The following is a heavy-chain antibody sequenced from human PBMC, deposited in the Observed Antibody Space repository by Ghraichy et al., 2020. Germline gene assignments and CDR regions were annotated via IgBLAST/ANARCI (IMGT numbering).Heavy chain of an antibody. V-gene: IGHV3-53*01. D-gene: IGHD1-26*01. CDR3: ARDTRYHGTYSNY. CDR2: IYIGGST. J-gene: IGHJ4*02. CDR1: GFTVSSNY. Sequence: VGSLRLSCAASGFTVSSNYMNWVRQAPGKGLEWVSVIYIGGSTDYADSVRGRFTISRDSSKNTVYLQMNSLRADDTAVYYCARDTRYHGTYSNYWGQGTLVTVSS.